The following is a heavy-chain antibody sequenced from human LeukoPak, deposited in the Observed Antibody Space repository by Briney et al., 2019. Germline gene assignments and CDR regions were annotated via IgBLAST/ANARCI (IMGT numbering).Heavy chain of an antibody. J-gene: IGHJ4*02. Sequence: GGSLRLSCEASGLTFSSYWMSWVRQAPGKGLEWVANIRDDGGEIYYVDSVKGRFTISRDNAKSSLFLQMNSLRAEDAAVYYCARDKPRGSYYGSIDSWGQGTLVTVSS. D-gene: IGHD1-26*01. CDR3: ARDKPRGSYYGSIDS. CDR1: GLTFSSYW. CDR2: IRDDGGEI. V-gene: IGHV3-7*01.